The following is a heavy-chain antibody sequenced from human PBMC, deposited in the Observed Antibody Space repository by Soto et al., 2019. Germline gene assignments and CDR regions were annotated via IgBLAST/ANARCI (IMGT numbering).Heavy chain of an antibody. V-gene: IGHV6-1*01. J-gene: IGHJ4*02. CDR2: TYYRSRWYN. D-gene: IGHD3-10*01. Sequence: SQTLSLTCAISGDSVSSNSASWHLIRQSPSRGLEWLGRTYYRSRWYNDYAVSVKSRITINPDTSNNQFSLLLNSVTPEDTAVYYCARDRPGTIPFDYWGQGTLVTVYS. CDR1: GDSVSSNSAS. CDR3: ARDRPGTIPFDY.